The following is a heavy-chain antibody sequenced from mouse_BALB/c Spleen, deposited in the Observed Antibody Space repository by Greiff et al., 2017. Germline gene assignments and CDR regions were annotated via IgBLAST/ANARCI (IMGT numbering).Heavy chain of an antibody. Sequence: QVQLKQSGAELVRPGVSVKISCKGSGYTFTDYAMHWVKQSHAKSLEWIGVISTYYGDASYNQKFKGKATMTVDKSSSTAYMELARLTSEDSAIYYCARSRGGNYVVYAMDYWGQGTSVTVSS. CDR2: ISTYYGDA. CDR3: ARSRGGNYVVYAMDY. CDR1: GYTFTDYA. V-gene: IGHV1S137*01. J-gene: IGHJ4*01. D-gene: IGHD2-1*01.